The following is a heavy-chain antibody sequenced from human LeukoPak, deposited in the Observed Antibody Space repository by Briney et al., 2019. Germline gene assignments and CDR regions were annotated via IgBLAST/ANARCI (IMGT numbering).Heavy chain of an antibody. D-gene: IGHD1-1*01. CDR1: GFTFTSSA. CDR3: AANTELERPEGHGFDP. J-gene: IGHJ5*02. Sequence: GASVKVSCKASGFTFTSSAVQWVRRARGHRLEWIGWIVVGSGNTNYAQKFQERVTITRDMSTSTAYMELSSLRSEDTAVYYGAANTELERPEGHGFDPWGQGTLVTVSS. CDR2: IVVGSGNT. V-gene: IGHV1-58*01.